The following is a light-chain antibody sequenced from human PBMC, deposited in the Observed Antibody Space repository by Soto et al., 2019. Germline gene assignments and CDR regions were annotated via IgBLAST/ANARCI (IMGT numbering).Light chain of an antibody. CDR3: QQYNDWPRT. V-gene: IGKV3-15*01. Sequence: EVVLTQSPATLSLSPGERATLSCRASQSVSSNLAWYQHKPGQAPRLLIYRVSTRATGIPARFSGSGSETEFTLTISSLLSEDFAVYFCQQYNDWPRTFGQGTKVDIK. CDR2: RVS. J-gene: IGKJ1*01. CDR1: QSVSSN.